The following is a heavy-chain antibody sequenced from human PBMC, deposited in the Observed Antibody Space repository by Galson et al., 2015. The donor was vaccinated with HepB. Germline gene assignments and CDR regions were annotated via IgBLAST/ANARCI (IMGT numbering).Heavy chain of an antibody. D-gene: IGHD6-6*01. J-gene: IGHJ4*02. CDR2: INPNSGGT. Sequence: SVKVSCKASGYTFTGYYMHWVRQAPGQGLEWMGWINPNSGGTNYAQKFQGRVTMTRDTSISTAYMELSRLRSDDTAVYYCARVRYSSSQRVFDYWGQGTLVTVSS. CDR3: ARVRYSSSQRVFDY. V-gene: IGHV1-2*02. CDR1: GYTFTGYY.